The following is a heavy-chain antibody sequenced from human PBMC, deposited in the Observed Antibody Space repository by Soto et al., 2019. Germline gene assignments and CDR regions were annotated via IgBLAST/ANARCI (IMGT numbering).Heavy chain of an antibody. J-gene: IGHJ4*02. D-gene: IGHD1-26*01. CDR1: GGSISSGENF. CDR2: IHHSGST. Sequence: PSETLSLTCTVSGGSISSGENFWNWIRQSPGKGLEWIGYIHHSGSTYYNPSLKSRLTISVDTSKNQISLKLNSVTAADTAVYYCARDPGTYPYYFDYWGQGTLVTVSS. CDR3: ARDPGTYPYYFDY. V-gene: IGHV4-30-4*01.